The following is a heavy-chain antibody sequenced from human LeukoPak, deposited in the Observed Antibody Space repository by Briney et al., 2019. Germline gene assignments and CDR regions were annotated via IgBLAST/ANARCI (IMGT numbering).Heavy chain of an antibody. CDR1: GGTFSSYA. Sequence: SVKVSCKASGGTFSSYAISWVRQAPGQGLEWMGGIIPIFGTANYAQKFQGRVTITADESTSTAYMELSSLRSEDTAVYYCARDHLFSGSYSYYYYYYMDVWGKGTTVTVSS. J-gene: IGHJ6*03. CDR3: ARDHLFSGSYSYYYYYYMDV. CDR2: IIPIFGTA. D-gene: IGHD3-10*02. V-gene: IGHV1-69*13.